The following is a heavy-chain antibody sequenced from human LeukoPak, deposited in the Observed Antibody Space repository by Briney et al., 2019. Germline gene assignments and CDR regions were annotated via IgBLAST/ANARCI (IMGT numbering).Heavy chain of an antibody. CDR2: TNTDGSST. J-gene: IGHJ4*02. CDR1: GFTFSSYW. CDR3: ARSGGSSSLGY. D-gene: IGHD6-6*01. Sequence: GGSLRLSCAASGFTFSSYWMHWVRQAPGKGLVWVSHTNTDGSSTTYADSVKGRLTISRDNAKNTLYLQMNSLRAEDTAVYYCARSGGSSSLGYWGQGTLVTVSS. V-gene: IGHV3-74*01.